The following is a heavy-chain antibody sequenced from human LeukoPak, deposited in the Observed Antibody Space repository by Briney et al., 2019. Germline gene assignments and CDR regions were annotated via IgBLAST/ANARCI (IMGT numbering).Heavy chain of an antibody. Sequence: GGSLRLSCAASGFTVSSNYMNWVRQAPGKGLEWVSSISSSSSYIYYADSVKGRFTISRDNAKNSLYLQMNSLRAEDTAVYYCARDRSAAMGVTDYWGQGTLVTVSS. J-gene: IGHJ4*02. V-gene: IGHV3-21*01. CDR3: ARDRSAAMGVTDY. D-gene: IGHD5-18*01. CDR2: ISSSSSYI. CDR1: GFTVSSNY.